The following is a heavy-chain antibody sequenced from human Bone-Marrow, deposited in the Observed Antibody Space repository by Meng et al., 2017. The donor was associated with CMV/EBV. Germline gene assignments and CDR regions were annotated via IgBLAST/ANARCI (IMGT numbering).Heavy chain of an antibody. D-gene: IGHD4-23*01. V-gene: IGHV1-18*01. Sequence: ASVKVSCKASGYTFTSYGIRWVRQAPGQGLEWMGWISAYNGNTNYAQKLQGRVTMTNDTSTSTAYMELRRLRSDDTAVYYCARDLYVTRYYFDYWGQGTLVTVSS. CDR1: GYTFTSYG. CDR3: ARDLYVTRYYFDY. J-gene: IGHJ4*02. CDR2: ISAYNGNT.